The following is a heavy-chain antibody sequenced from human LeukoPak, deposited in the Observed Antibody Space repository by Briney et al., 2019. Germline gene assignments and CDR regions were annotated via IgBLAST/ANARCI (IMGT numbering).Heavy chain of an antibody. CDR2: INHSGST. D-gene: IGHD3-10*01. CDR3: ARGTRRSYYGSGSFSGKRNYFDY. J-gene: IGHJ4*02. CDR1: GGSFSGYY. V-gene: IGHV4-34*01. Sequence: SETLSLTCAVYGGSFSGYYWSWIRQPPGKGLEWIGEINHSGSTNYNPSLKSRVTISVDTSKNQFSLKLSSVTAADTAVYYCARGTRRSYYGSGSFSGKRNYFDYWGQGTPVTVSS.